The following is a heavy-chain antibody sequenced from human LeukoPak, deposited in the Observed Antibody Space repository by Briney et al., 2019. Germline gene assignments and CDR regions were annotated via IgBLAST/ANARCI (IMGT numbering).Heavy chain of an antibody. D-gene: IGHD2-2*01. CDR3: AKGVDTVVVPAAFGYYYYGMDV. CDR2: ISGSGGST. CDR1: GFTFSSYA. V-gene: IGHV3-23*01. Sequence: GGSLRLSCAASGFTFSSYAMSWVRQAPGKGLEWVSAISGSGGSTYYADSVKGRFTISRDNSKNTLYLQMNSLRAEDTAVYYCAKGVDTVVVPAAFGYYYYGMDVWGQGTTVTVSS. J-gene: IGHJ6*02.